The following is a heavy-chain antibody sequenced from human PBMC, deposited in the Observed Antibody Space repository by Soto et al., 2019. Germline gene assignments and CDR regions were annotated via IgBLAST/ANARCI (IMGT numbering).Heavy chain of an antibody. J-gene: IGHJ3*02. D-gene: IGHD1-26*01. Sequence: QVQLQESGPGLVKPSQTLSLTCTVSGGSISSGGYYWSWIRQHPGKGLEWIGYIYYSGSTYYNPSLKSRVTISVDTSKNQFSLKLSSVTAADTSVYYCARDHSVAPTSGSYGAFDIWGQGTMVTVSS. CDR1: GGSISSGGYY. CDR2: IYYSGST. CDR3: ARDHSVAPTSGSYGAFDI. V-gene: IGHV4-31*03.